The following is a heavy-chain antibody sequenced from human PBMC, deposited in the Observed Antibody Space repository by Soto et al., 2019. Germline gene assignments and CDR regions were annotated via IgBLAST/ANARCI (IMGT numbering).Heavy chain of an antibody. CDR2: ISSTAGRTS. J-gene: IGHJ6*02. Sequence: GGSLRLSCATSGFTFNTYPMTWVRQALGKGLEWVSSISSTAGRTSSYADSVKGRFAISRDFSDNTVYLQMNNLRVDDTAVYFCAKGVLSFHYGMEVWGQGTTVTVSS. CDR1: GFTFNTYP. D-gene: IGHD3-10*01. V-gene: IGHV3-23*01. CDR3: AKGVLSFHYGMEV.